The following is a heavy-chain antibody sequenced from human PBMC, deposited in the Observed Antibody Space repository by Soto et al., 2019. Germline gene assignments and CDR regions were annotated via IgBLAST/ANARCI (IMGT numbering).Heavy chain of an antibody. J-gene: IGHJ4*02. Sequence: QVQLVQSGPEVKKPGASVKVSCKTSGYTFSSYGVSWVRQAPGQGLEWMGWISDYNGNTNYAQNLQGRVTITTDRSTSTAYMALRSLTSDDTAVYYCARVGAAINYCDYWGQGTQVTVSS. CDR1: GYTFSSYG. CDR2: ISDYNGNT. CDR3: ARVGAAINYCDY. D-gene: IGHD2-2*02. V-gene: IGHV1-18*01.